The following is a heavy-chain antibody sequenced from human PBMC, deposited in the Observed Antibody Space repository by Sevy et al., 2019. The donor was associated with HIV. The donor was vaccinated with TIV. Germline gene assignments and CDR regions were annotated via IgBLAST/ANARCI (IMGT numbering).Heavy chain of an antibody. CDR2: ISGSGTRT. Sequence: GGSLRLSCAVSGFSFDSYGMTWVRQAPGKGLEWVSGISGSGTRTYYADSVKGRFSISRDNSKNRLYLQMNSLRSEDTVIYYCAKWGGGHYDPDEIGYYFYYYNMDVWGKGTTVTVSS. D-gene: IGHD3-22*01. J-gene: IGHJ6*03. CDR1: GFSFDSYG. V-gene: IGHV3-23*01. CDR3: AKWGGGHYDPDEIGYYFYYYNMDV.